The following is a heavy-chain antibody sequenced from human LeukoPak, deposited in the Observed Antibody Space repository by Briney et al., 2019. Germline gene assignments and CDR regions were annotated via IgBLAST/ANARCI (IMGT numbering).Heavy chain of an antibody. J-gene: IGHJ3*02. CDR2: IKSKTDGRTT. V-gene: IGHV3-15*01. CDR1: GFTLSNAW. Sequence: GGSLRLSCAASGFTLSNAWMSWVRQAPGKGLEWVGRIKSKTDGRTTDFAAPVKDRFTISRDDSKKTLYLQMNSLKPEDTAVYYCTPSVNYYDSSGYYRPASDIWGQGTMVTVSS. CDR3: TPSVNYYDSSGYYRPASDI. D-gene: IGHD3-22*01.